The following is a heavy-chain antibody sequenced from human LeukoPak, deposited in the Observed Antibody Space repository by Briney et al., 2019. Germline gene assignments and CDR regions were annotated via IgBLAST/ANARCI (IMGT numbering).Heavy chain of an antibody. D-gene: IGHD3-10*01. J-gene: IGHJ4*02. CDR1: GFTFSSYG. CDR2: IKQDGSEK. Sequence: GGSLRLSCAASGFTFSSYGMSWVRQAPGKGLEWVANIKQDGSEKYYVDSVKGRFTISRDNAKNSLYLQMNSLRAEDTAVYYCARDRGYWGQGTLVTVSS. V-gene: IGHV3-7*01. CDR3: ARDRGY.